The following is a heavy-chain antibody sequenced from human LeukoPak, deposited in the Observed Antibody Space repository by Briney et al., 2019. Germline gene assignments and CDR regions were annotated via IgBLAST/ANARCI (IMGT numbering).Heavy chain of an antibody. J-gene: IGHJ1*01. CDR2: ISGYNGDT. Sequence: ASVKVSCKASGYSFRSFGINWVRQAPGQGLEWMGWISGYNGDTKYSQRLEGRVTLTTDSSTTTTYMELVTLRSDDTAVYYCAKDDDWGRYKHWGQGTLVTVSS. CDR1: GYSFRSFG. V-gene: IGHV1-18*01. D-gene: IGHD3-16*01. CDR3: AKDDDWGRYKH.